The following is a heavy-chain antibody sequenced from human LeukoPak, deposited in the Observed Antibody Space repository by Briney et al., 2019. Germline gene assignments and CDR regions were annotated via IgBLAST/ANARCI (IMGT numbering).Heavy chain of an antibody. CDR2: IYYSGST. Sequence: ASETLSLTCTVSGGSISSGGYYWSWIRQPPGKGLEWIGYIYYSGSTNYNPFLKSRVTISVDTSKNQFSLKLSSVTAADTAVYYCARVLTGKGFDPWGQGTLVTVSS. J-gene: IGHJ5*02. D-gene: IGHD1-14*01. CDR3: ARVLTGKGFDP. CDR1: GGSISSGGYY. V-gene: IGHV4-61*08.